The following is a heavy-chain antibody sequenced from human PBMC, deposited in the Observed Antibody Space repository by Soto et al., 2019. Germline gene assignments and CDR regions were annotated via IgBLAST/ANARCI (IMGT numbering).Heavy chain of an antibody. J-gene: IGHJ3*02. CDR3: AKDSFSNYYDSSGPTGGDAFDI. CDR1: GFTFSSYA. D-gene: IGHD3-22*01. Sequence: GGALRLSCAASGFTFSSYAMSWVRQSPGKGLEWVSAISGSGGSTYYADSVKGRFTISRDNSKNTLYLQMNSLRAEDTAVYYCAKDSFSNYYDSSGPTGGDAFDIRGQGTMVTVS. CDR2: ISGSGGST. V-gene: IGHV3-23*01.